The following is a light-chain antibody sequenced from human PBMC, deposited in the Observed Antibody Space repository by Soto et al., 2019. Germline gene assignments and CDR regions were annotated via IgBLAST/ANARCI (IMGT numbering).Light chain of an antibody. Sequence: QPVLTQPPSVCGAPGQRVTISCTGSSSNIGAGYDVHWYQQLPGTAPKLFIFGNSNRPSGVPDRFSGSKSGTSASLAITGLQAEDEADYYCQSYDSSLSGWVFGGGTKLTVL. CDR3: QSYDSSLSGWV. V-gene: IGLV1-40*01. CDR1: SSNIGAGYD. CDR2: GNS. J-gene: IGLJ3*02.